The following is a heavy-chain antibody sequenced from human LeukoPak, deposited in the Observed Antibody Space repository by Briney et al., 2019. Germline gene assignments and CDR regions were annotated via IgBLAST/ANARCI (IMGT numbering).Heavy chain of an antibody. V-gene: IGHV1-69*13. Sequence: SVKVSCKASGGTFSSYAISWVRQAPGQGLEWMGGIIPIFGTANYAQKFQGRVTITADESTSTAYMELSSLRSEDTAVYDCAIRGYSYGSSAAFDIWGQGTMVTVSS. CDR3: AIRGYSYGSSAAFDI. D-gene: IGHD5-18*01. CDR2: IIPIFGTA. J-gene: IGHJ3*02. CDR1: GGTFSSYA.